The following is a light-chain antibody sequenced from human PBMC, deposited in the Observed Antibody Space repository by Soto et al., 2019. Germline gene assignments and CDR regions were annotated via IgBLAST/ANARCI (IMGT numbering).Light chain of an antibody. CDR1: QSVSSN. Sequence: EIVMTQSPATLSVSPGERATLSCRASQSVSSNLAWYHQKPGQAPRLLIYGASTRDTGIPARFIGSGSGTEFTLTISSLQSEDFAVYYCQQYNNWPPYTFGQGTKLEIK. V-gene: IGKV3-15*01. J-gene: IGKJ2*01. CDR2: GAS. CDR3: QQYNNWPPYT.